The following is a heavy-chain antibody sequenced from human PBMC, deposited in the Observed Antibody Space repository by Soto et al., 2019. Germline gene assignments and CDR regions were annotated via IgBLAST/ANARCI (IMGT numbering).Heavy chain of an antibody. CDR3: ARAVTWGLDV. Sequence: EVQLVESGGGLVQPGGSLRLSCAASGFTFSLYSMSWVRQAPGKGLAWVSYISRSSTGIHYADSVEGRFTISRDDSTNSTQLQINSLRDGDTAVYYCARAVTWGLDVWGQGATFSISS. CDR2: ISRSSTGI. V-gene: IGHV3-48*02. CDR1: GFTFSLYS. J-gene: IGHJ6*02. D-gene: IGHD3-10*01.